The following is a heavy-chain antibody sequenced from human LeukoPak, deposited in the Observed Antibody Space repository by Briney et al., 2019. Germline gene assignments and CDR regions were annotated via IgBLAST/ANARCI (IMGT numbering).Heavy chain of an antibody. Sequence: PSETLSLTCAVFGGSLSNGHWWSWVRQPPGKGLEWIGYSYYSGSTNYNPSLKSRVTISLDTSKNQFSLKLTSVTAADTAVYYCAKSGSYYGSTSGWGQGTLVTVSP. D-gene: IGHD3-10*01. J-gene: IGHJ4*02. V-gene: IGHV4-4*02. CDR1: GGSLSNGHW. CDR3: AKSGSYYGSTSG. CDR2: SYYSGST.